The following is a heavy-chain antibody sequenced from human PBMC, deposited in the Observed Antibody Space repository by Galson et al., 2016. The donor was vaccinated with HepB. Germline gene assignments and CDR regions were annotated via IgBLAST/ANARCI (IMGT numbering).Heavy chain of an antibody. J-gene: IGHJ6*02. CDR3: AKSLLGVTLVSYYYGMDV. V-gene: IGHV3-23*01. CDR1: GFTFSNYV. D-gene: IGHD2-21*02. Sequence: SLRLSCAASGFTFSNYVMNWVRQAPGKGLEWVSAISGSGTNTYYEDSVKGRFTIPRDNSKNTLFLQMNSQRVEDTAVYYCAKSLLGVTLVSYYYGMDVWGQGTTVTVSS. CDR2: ISGSGTNT.